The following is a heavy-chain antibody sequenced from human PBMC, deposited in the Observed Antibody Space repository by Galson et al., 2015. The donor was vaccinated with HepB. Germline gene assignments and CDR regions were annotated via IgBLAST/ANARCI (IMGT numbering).Heavy chain of an antibody. Sequence: SLRLSCAASGFTFSSYGMHWVRQAPGKGLEWVAVISYDGSNKYYADSVKGRFTISRDNSKNTLYLQMNSLRAEDTAVYYCAKGSEWELLKGAFDIWGQGTMVTVSS. CDR2: ISYDGSNK. V-gene: IGHV3-30*18. CDR3: AKGSEWELLKGAFDI. J-gene: IGHJ3*02. CDR1: GFTFSSYG. D-gene: IGHD1-26*01.